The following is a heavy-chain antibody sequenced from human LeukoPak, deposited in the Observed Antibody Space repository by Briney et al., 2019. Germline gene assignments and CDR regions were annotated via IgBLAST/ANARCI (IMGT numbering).Heavy chain of an antibody. CDR3: ARDIAVAGADNADY. V-gene: IGHV3-21*01. Sequence: GGSLRLSCAASGFTFSSYSMNWVRQAPGKGLEWVSSISSSSSYIYYAGSVKGRFTISRDNAKNSLYLQMNSLRAEDTAVYYCARDIAVAGADNADYWGQGTLVTVSS. D-gene: IGHD6-19*01. CDR1: GFTFSSYS. J-gene: IGHJ4*02. CDR2: ISSSSSYI.